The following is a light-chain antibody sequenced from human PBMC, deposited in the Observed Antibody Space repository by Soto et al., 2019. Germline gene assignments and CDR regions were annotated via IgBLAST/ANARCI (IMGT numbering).Light chain of an antibody. Sequence: IVLTQSPATLSLSPGERATLSCRASHGVSTFLAWYQQKPGQAPRLLIYDASNRASDIPARFSGSGSGTDFTLTISSLEPEDFAVYYCQQRSNSWTFGQGTKVEIK. V-gene: IGKV3-11*01. CDR2: DAS. CDR1: HGVSTF. CDR3: QQRSNSWT. J-gene: IGKJ1*01.